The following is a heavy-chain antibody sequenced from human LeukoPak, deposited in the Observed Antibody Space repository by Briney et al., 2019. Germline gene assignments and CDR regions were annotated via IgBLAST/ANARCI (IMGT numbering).Heavy chain of an antibody. J-gene: IGHJ4*02. V-gene: IGHV4-39*01. Sequence: SETLSLTCTVSGGSISSSSYYWGWIRQPPGKGLEWIGSIYYSGRTYYNPSLKSRVTICVDTSKNQFSLKLSSVTAADTAVYYCARPYSSGWTPFDYWGQGTLVTVSS. CDR1: GGSISSSSYY. CDR2: IYYSGRT. CDR3: ARPYSSGWTPFDY. D-gene: IGHD6-19*01.